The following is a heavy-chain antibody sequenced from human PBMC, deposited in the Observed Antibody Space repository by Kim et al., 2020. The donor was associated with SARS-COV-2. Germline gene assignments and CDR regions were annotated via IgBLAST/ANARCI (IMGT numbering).Heavy chain of an antibody. D-gene: IGHD3-22*01. CDR2: IYTSGNT. Sequence: SETLSLTCTVSGGSVSSYFWGWIRQPPGKGLDWIGRIYTSGNTDYKPSLQSRLTLSLDTSRNQFSLKLASVTAADTAVYYCAREAVVEDGSGYYYDYWGQGTLVTVSS. CDR1: GGSVSSYF. CDR3: AREAVVEDGSGYYYDY. V-gene: IGHV4-4*07. J-gene: IGHJ4*01.